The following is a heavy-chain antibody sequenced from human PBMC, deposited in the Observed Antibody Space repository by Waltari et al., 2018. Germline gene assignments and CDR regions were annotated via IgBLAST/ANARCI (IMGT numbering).Heavy chain of an antibody. D-gene: IGHD3-16*01. CDR1: GFLFGEDA. V-gene: IGHV3-49*03. J-gene: IGHJ4*02. CDR3: SRESRPYDLNRDY. Sequence: EVQLVESGGRLVQPGRSRRLSCTGSGFLFGEDAMSWFRQAPGKGLEWVGFVRSQAYGGTADYAASVKGRFSISRDDYRNVAYLQMNSLKIEDTAMYYCSRESRPYDLNRDYWGQGTLVTVSS. CDR2: VRSQAYGGTA.